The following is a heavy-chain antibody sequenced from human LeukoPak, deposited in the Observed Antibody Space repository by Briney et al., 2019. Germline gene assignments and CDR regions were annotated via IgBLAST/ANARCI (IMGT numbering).Heavy chain of an antibody. V-gene: IGHV3-48*04. D-gene: IGHD3-22*01. CDR3: AREGGYYYDSSGYYY. CDR2: ISSSGSTI. Sequence: GGSLRLSCAASGFTFSTYGMTWVRQAPGKGLEWVSYISSSGSTIYYADSVKGRFTISRDNAKNSLYLQMNSLRAEDTAVYYCAREGGYYYDSSGYYYWGQGTLVTVSS. CDR1: GFTFSTYG. J-gene: IGHJ4*02.